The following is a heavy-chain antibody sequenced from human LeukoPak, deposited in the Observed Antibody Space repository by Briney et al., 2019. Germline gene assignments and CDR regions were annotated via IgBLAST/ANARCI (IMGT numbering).Heavy chain of an antibody. V-gene: IGHV4-59*01. CDR3: ARGTNWFDP. CDR2: FYYSGTT. J-gene: IGHJ5*02. CDR1: GGSISSYY. Sequence: SETLSLTCTVSGGSISSYYWSWIRQPPGKGLEWIAYFYYSGTTNYNPSLKSRVTLSLDTSKNQFSLRLSSVPAADTAVYYCARGTNWFDPWGQGTLVTVSS.